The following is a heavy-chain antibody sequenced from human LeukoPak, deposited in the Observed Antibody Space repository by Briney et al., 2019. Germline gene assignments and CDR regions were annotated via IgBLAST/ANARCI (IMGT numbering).Heavy chain of an antibody. Sequence: SETLSLTCTVSGGSISSYSCSLIRQPPGKGLDWIAYIYYSGSTNYNPSLKSRVTISVDTSKNQFSLKLSSVTAADTAVYYCARLEEDYGDYAASWFDPWGQGTLVTVSS. CDR1: GGSISSYS. D-gene: IGHD4-17*01. CDR3: ARLEEDYGDYAASWFDP. J-gene: IGHJ5*02. V-gene: IGHV4-59*01. CDR2: IYYSGST.